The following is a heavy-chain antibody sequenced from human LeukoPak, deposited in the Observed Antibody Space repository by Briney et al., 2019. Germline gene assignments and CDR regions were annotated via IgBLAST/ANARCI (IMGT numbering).Heavy chain of an antibody. CDR2: IYHSGST. CDR3: ARVQHIVVVTASHAFDI. V-gene: IGHV4-30-2*01. CDR1: GGSISSGGYS. D-gene: IGHD2-21*02. J-gene: IGHJ3*02. Sequence: SQTLSLTCAVSGGSISSGGYSWGWIRQPPGKGLEWIVYIYHSGSTYYNPSLKSRVTISVDRSKNQFSLKLSSVTAADTAVYYCARVQHIVVVTASHAFDIWGQGTMVTVSS.